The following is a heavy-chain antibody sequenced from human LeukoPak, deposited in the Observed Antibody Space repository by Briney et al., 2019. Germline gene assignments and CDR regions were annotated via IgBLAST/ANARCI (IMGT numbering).Heavy chain of an antibody. CDR3: AKSRMVTVYYFDY. J-gene: IGHJ4*02. CDR1: GFTFSSYA. CDR2: ISYDGSNK. Sequence: GGSLRLSCAASGFTFSSYAMSWVRQAPGKGLEWVAVISYDGSNKYYADSVKGRFTISRDNSKNTLYLQMNSLRAEDTAVYYCAKSRMVTVYYFDYWGQGTLVTVSS. D-gene: IGHD5-18*01. V-gene: IGHV3-30*18.